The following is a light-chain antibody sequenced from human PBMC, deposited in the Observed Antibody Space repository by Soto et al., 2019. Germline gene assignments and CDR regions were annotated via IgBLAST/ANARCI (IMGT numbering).Light chain of an antibody. CDR3: SSYTSSSTPYV. Sequence: QSALTQPASVSGSPGQSITISCTGSSSDVGGYNYVSWYQHHPCKAPKLMIFDVSNRPSGVSNRFSGSKSANTASLTISGLQAEDEADYYCSSYTSSSTPYVFGTGTKLTVL. CDR2: DVS. CDR1: SSDVGGYNY. V-gene: IGLV2-14*03. J-gene: IGLJ1*01.